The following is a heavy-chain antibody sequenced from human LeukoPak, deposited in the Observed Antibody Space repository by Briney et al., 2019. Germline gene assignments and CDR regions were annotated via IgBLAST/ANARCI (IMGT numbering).Heavy chain of an antibody. V-gene: IGHV1-2*02. J-gene: IGHJ4*02. CDR1: GYSLTGYY. CDR2: INPNSGGT. D-gene: IGHD2-2*01. Sequence: GASVKVSCKASGYSLTGYYIHWVRQAPGQGLEWMGWINPNSGGTNYAQKFQGRVTMTRDTSISTAYMELSRLRSDDTAVYYCARWYCSSTSCPRSHYFDYWGQGTLVTVSS. CDR3: ARWYCSSTSCPRSHYFDY.